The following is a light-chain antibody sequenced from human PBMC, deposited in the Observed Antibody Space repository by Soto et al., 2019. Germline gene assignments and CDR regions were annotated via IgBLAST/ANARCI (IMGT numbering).Light chain of an antibody. V-gene: IGKV1-33*01. J-gene: IGKJ5*01. Sequence: DIQMTQSPSSLSASVGDRVTITCQASQDIRNYLNWYQQNPAQAPKLLIYDASNFETGVPSRVSGSGSGTYFTFTMSSLHPEEIETDYCQHYDNRPITFGKRTRLEIK. CDR1: QDIRNY. CDR2: DAS. CDR3: QHYDNRPIT.